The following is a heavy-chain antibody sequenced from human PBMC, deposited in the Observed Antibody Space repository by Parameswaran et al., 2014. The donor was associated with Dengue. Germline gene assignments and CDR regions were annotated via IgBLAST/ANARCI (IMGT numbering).Heavy chain of an antibody. CDR2: ISYDGSNK. Sequence: WIRQPPGKGLEWVAVISYDGSNKFYADSVKGRLSISRDNSKNTVYLEMSSLRAEDTAVYYCARSTIVVAGPSRYQYYYMDVWGKGTTVTVSS. D-gene: IGHD2-2*01. J-gene: IGHJ6*03. CDR3: ARSTIVVAGPSRYQYYYMDV. V-gene: IGHV3-30*04.